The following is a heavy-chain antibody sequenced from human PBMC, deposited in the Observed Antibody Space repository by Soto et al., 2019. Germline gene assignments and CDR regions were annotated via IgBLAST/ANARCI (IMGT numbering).Heavy chain of an antibody. CDR2: IYYTGST. V-gene: IGHV4-59*01. D-gene: IGHD3-16*01. J-gene: IGHJ4*02. Sequence: PSETLSLTCTVSGGSISSYYWSWIRQPPGKGLEWIGYIYYTGSTHYNPSLKSRVTISVDTSKNQFSLKLSSVTAADTAVYYCARAWGEAFDFWGQGTLVTVSS. CDR1: GGSISSYY. CDR3: ARAWGEAFDF.